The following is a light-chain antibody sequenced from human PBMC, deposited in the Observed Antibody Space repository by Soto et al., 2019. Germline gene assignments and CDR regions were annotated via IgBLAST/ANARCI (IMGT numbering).Light chain of an antibody. CDR3: QQYNNWPRT. V-gene: IGKV3-15*01. CDR2: GAS. Sequence: EIVMTQSPASLSVSPGERATLSCRASRSVSSNLAWYQQKLGQAPRLLIYGASTRATGISARISGSGSGTEFTLTISSLQSEDFAIYYCQQYNNWPRTFGQGTKGDIK. CDR1: RSVSSN. J-gene: IGKJ1*01.